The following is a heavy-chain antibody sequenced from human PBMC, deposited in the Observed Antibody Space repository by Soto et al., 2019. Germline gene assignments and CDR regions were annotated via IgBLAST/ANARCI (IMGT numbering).Heavy chain of an antibody. CDR2: ISGSGGST. J-gene: IGHJ6*03. CDR1: GFTFSSYA. D-gene: IGHD6-6*01. V-gene: IGHV3-23*01. CDR3: AKWGRQQLAHSYYMDV. Sequence: GGSLRLSCAASGFTFSSYAMSWVRQAPGKGLEWVSAISGSGGSTYYADSVKGRFTISRDNSKNTLYLQMNSLRAEDTAVYYCAKWGRQQLAHSYYMDVWGKGTTVTVSS.